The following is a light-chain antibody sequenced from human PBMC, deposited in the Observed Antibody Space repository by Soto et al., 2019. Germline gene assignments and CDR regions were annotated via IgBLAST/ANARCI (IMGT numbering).Light chain of an antibody. V-gene: IGLV2-23*02. J-gene: IGLJ2*01. Sequence: QSALTQPASVSGSPGQSITISCTGTSSDVGSYNLVSWYQQHPGRAPKVLIYEVSKRPSGVSNRFSGSKSGNTASLTISGLQAEDEADYYCCSYGRSVIFGGGTKLTVL. CDR2: EVS. CDR1: SSDVGSYNL. CDR3: CSYGRSVI.